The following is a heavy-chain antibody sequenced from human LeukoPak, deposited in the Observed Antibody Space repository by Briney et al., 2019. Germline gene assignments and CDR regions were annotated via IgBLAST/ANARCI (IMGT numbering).Heavy chain of an antibody. CDR2: ISGSGGST. CDR1: GFTFSSYA. J-gene: IGHJ4*02. D-gene: IGHD3-22*01. CDR3: AKGRYYDSSGYQYYFDY. Sequence: GGSLRLSCAASGFTFSSYAMSWVRQAPGKGLEWVSAISGSGGSTYYADSVKGRFTIPRDNSKNTLYLQMNSLRAEDTAVYYCAKGRYYDSSGYQYYFDYWGQGTLVTVSS. V-gene: IGHV3-23*01.